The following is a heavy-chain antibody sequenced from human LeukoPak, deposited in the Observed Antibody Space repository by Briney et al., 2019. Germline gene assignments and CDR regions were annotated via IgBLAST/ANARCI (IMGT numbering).Heavy chain of an antibody. V-gene: IGHV3-74*01. CDR3: ARAPSEIGGYYPEYFRH. CDR1: GFTFSSYW. CDR2: IKSDGST. D-gene: IGHD3-22*01. J-gene: IGHJ1*01. Sequence: GGSLRLSCAASGFTFSSYWMHWVRQAPGKGLVWVSRIKSDGSTNYADSVKGRFTISRDNARNTLSLQMNSLRAEDTGVYYCARAPSEIGGYYPEYFRHWGQGTLVTVSS.